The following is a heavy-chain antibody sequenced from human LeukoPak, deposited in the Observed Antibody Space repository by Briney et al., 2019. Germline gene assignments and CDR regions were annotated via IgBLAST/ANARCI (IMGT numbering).Heavy chain of an antibody. D-gene: IGHD6-13*01. CDR2: ISGSGGST. V-gene: IGHV3-23*01. J-gene: IGHJ4*02. Sequence: PGGSLRLSCAASGFIFSNYWMSWVRQAPGKGLEWVSAISGSGGSTYYADSVKGRFTIPRDNSKNTLYLQMNSLRAEDTAVYYCAKHRYSGGPVDYFDYWGQGTPVTVSS. CDR1: GFIFSNYW. CDR3: AKHRYSGGPVDYFDY.